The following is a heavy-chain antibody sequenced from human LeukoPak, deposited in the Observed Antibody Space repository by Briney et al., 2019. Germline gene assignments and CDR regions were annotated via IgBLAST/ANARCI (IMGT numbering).Heavy chain of an antibody. V-gene: IGHV3-23*01. CDR2: INGGGVNT. CDR3: AKDLYSNYGPADY. J-gene: IGHJ4*02. CDR1: GFTFSSYA. D-gene: IGHD4-11*01. Sequence: GGSLRLSCAASGFTFSSYAMSWVRQAPGKGLGWVSTINGGGVNTHYADSVGGRFTISRDNSKNTLFLQMNSLRDEDTAVYYCAKDLYSNYGPADYWGQGNLVTVSS.